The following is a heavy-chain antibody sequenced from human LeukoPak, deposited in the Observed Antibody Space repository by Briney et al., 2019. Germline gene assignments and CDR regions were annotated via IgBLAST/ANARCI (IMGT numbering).Heavy chain of an antibody. CDR3: ARGSTYSQSSGQVPFDY. CDR2: ISGSSGII. Sequence: PGGSLRLSCAASGFTFNTYTMNWVRQAPGKGLEGVSYISGSSGIIDYADSVRGRFTISRDNAKNSLYLQMNSLRAEDTAVYYCARGSTYSQSSGQVPFDYWGQGTLVTVSS. J-gene: IGHJ4*02. CDR1: GFTFNTYT. D-gene: IGHD3-22*01. V-gene: IGHV3-48*01.